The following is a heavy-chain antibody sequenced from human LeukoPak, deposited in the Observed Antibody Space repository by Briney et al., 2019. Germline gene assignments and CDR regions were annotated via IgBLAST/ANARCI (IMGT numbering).Heavy chain of an antibody. CDR1: GGSFSGYY. CDR3: ARAHVDTAMVTDSLWYFDL. CDR2: INHSGST. Sequence: PSETLSLTCAVYGGSFSGYYWSWIRQPPGKGLEWIGEINHSGSTNYNPSLKSRVTISVDTSKNQFSLKLSSVTAADTAVYYCARAHVDTAMVTDSLWYFDLWGRGTLVTVSS. V-gene: IGHV4-34*01. J-gene: IGHJ2*01. D-gene: IGHD5-18*01.